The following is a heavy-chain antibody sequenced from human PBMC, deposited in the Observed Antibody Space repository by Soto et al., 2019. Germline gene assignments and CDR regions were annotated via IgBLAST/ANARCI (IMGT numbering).Heavy chain of an antibody. J-gene: IGHJ5*01. Sequence: QLQLQESGPGLVKPSETLSLTCTVSGGSISSSSYYWGWIRQPPGKGLEWIGNIYYSGSTYYNPSLKSRLTISVDTSKNQFSLKLSSVTAADTAVYYCARRGSSSWFGYWGQGTLVTVSS. CDR1: GGSISSSSYY. CDR3: ARRGSSSWFGY. D-gene: IGHD6-13*01. V-gene: IGHV4-39*01. CDR2: IYYSGST.